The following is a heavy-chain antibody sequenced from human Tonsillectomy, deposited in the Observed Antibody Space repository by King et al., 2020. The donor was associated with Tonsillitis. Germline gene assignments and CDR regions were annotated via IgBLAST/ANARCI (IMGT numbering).Heavy chain of an antibody. Sequence: VQLVQSGPEMKKPGESLKISCQTSRFTFSTSWIAWVRHTPGKGLEWVGIIYPDDSDARYNAAFQGRVTISVDKFARVAYLQVRTLDVSDSGIYYCAKHPHTWVDYGGQGTLVAVSS. CDR3: AKHPHTWVDY. V-gene: IGHV5-51*01. D-gene: IGHD1-26*01. CDR1: RFTFSTSW. J-gene: IGHJ4*02. CDR2: IYPDDSDA.